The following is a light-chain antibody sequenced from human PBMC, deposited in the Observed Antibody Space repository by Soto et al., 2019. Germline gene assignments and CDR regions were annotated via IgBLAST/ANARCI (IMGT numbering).Light chain of an antibody. J-gene: IGLJ1*01. Sequence: QSVLTQPPSASGSPGQSVAISCTGTSSDVGGYNYVSWYQQHPGKAPKLMIYEVNKRPSGVPDRFSGSKSGNTASLTVSGLQAEDEADYYCSXYAGSSNVFGTGTKLTVL. CDR2: EVN. CDR3: SXYAGSSNV. V-gene: IGLV2-8*01. CDR1: SSDVGGYNY.